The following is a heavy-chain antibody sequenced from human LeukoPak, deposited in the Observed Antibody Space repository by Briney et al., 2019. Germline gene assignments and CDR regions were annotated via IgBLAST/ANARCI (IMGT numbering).Heavy chain of an antibody. CDR1: GGSISSSTSY. J-gene: IGHJ4*02. Sequence: SETLSLTCTVPGGSISSSTSYWGWIRQPPGKGLEWIATIYYSGSTYCSPSLKSRVTISVGTSKNQFSLKVTSMTAADTAVYYCARRIVGVIDAFDYWGQGALVTVSS. D-gene: IGHD1-26*01. CDR3: ARRIVGVIDAFDY. V-gene: IGHV4-39*01. CDR2: IYYSGST.